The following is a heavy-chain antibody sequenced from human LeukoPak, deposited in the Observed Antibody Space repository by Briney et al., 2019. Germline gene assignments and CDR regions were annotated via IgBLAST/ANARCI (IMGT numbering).Heavy chain of an antibody. CDR2: LLPIFGSP. CDR1: GGPFNTYS. Sequence: SVNISCKXSGGPFNTYSVNWVRQAPGQGLEWMGALLPIFGSPNYAQEFQGRVTITADESTTTAYMELSSLRSDDTAVYYCARMGELSPFDFWGQGTLVTVSS. CDR3: ARMGELSPFDF. D-gene: IGHD3-16*02. J-gene: IGHJ4*02. V-gene: IGHV1-69*13.